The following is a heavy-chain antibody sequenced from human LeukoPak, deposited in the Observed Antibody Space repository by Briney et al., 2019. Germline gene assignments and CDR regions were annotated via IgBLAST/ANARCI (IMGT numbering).Heavy chain of an antibody. CDR1: GYSFTSYY. CDR3: ARDRVNTMVRGVAEGFDP. D-gene: IGHD3-10*01. J-gene: IGHJ5*02. Sequence: GASVKVSCKASGYSFTSYYMNWVRQAPGQGLEWMGIINPSGGSTSYAQKFQGRVTMTRDTSTSTVYMELSSLRSEDTAVYYCARDRVNTMVRGVAEGFDPWGQGTLVTVSS. CDR2: INPSGGST. V-gene: IGHV1-46*01.